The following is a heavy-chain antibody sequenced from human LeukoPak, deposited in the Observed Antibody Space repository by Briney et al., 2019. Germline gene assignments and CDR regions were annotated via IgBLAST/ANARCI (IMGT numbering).Heavy chain of an antibody. J-gene: IGHJ6*03. CDR3: VRDPSYGSSWYYYMDV. CDR1: EFTFVRYA. V-gene: IGHV3-48*04. D-gene: IGHD6-13*01. Sequence: GGSLRLSCAASEFTFVRYAMNWVRQAPGKGLEWVSYISSSSFKIGYADSVKGRFTISRGNSKNSLYLQMDSLRVEDTAVYYCVRDPSYGSSWYYYMDVWGKGTTVTVSS. CDR2: ISSSSFKI.